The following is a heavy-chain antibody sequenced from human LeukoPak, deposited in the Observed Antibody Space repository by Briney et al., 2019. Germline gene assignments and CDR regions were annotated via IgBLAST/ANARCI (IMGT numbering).Heavy chain of an antibody. CDR2: ISSSSSTL. J-gene: IGHJ4*02. CDR3: ARDTNQYDSSGYSHDY. D-gene: IGHD3-22*01. V-gene: IGHV3-48*01. CDR1: GFTFSSYS. Sequence: GGSLRLSCAASGFTFSSYSMNWVRQAPGKGLEWVSYISSSSSTLYYADSVKGRFTISRDNAKNSLYLQMNSLRAEDTAVYYCARDTNQYDSSGYSHDYWGQGTLVTVSS.